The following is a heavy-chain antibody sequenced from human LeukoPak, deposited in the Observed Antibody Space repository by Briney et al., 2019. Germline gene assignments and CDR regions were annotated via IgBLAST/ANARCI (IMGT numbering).Heavy chain of an antibody. V-gene: IGHV3-53*01. CDR3: ARDSSDFGDALDI. CDR2: IYTGGRT. D-gene: IGHD3-3*01. Sequence: PGRSLRLSCAVSGFIVSDYYMYWVRQAPGKSLEWVSVIYTGGRTLYADSVRGRVTISRDSPKNTLYLQMDSLRAEDTAIYYCARDSSDFGDALDIWGQGTLVTVSS. J-gene: IGHJ3*02. CDR1: GFIVSDYY.